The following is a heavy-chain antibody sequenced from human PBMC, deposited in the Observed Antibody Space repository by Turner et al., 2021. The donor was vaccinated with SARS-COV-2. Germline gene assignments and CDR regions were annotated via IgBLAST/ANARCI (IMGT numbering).Heavy chain of an antibody. CDR3: ARLVDTLYYYYGMDV. V-gene: IGHV4-39*01. CDR1: GGSISSGSFY. D-gene: IGHD5-18*01. J-gene: IGHJ6*02. CDR2: IFYRGST. Sequence: QLHLQESGPGLVTPSETLPLTRTVSGGSISSGSFYWGWSREPPGQGLEWIGRIFYRGSTYDNPTLKSRVTIAVYTTTNQFSLRLSSVTAADTDVYYCARLVDTLYYYYGMDVWGQGTTVTVSS.